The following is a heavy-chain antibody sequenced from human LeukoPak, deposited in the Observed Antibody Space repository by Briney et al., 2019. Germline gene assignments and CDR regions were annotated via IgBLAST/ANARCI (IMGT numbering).Heavy chain of an antibody. CDR3: AREGPPVVGATSLDFEY. CDR2: ISAYIGNT. Sequence: ASVKDSCKASGYTFTSYGISWVRQAPGQGLEWMGWISAYIGNTNYAQKLQGRVTMTTDTSTSTACMELRSLRAVDTSAYFSAREGPPVVGATSLDFEYWGQGTLVTVSS. J-gene: IGHJ4*02. CDR1: GYTFTSYG. D-gene: IGHD1-26*01. V-gene: IGHV1-18*01.